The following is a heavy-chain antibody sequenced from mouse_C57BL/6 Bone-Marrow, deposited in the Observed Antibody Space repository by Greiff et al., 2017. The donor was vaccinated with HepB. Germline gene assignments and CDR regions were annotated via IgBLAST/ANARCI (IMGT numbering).Heavy chain of an antibody. CDR3: ARSRGNYVGYFDV. CDR1: GYTFTSYW. CDR2: IYPSDSET. V-gene: IGHV1-61*01. Sequence: QVQLQQPGAELVRPGSSVKLSCKASGYTFTSYWMDWVKQRPGQGLEWIGNIYPSDSETHYNQKFKDKATLTVDKSSSTAYMQLSSLTSEDSAVYYCARSRGNYVGYFDVWGTGTTVTVSS. J-gene: IGHJ1*03. D-gene: IGHD2-1*01.